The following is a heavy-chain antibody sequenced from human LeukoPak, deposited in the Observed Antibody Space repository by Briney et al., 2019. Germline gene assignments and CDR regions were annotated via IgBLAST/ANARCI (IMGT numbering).Heavy chain of an antibody. CDR2: ISYDGSNK. J-gene: IGHJ4*02. Sequence: GGSLRLSCAASGFTFSSYAMHWVRQAPGKGLEWVAVISYDGSNKYYADSVKGRFTISRDNSKNTLYLQMNSLRAEDTAVYYCARDGGELLRVSDYWGQGTLVTVPS. CDR3: ARDGGELLRVSDY. CDR1: GFTFSSYA. D-gene: IGHD1-26*01. V-gene: IGHV3-30-3*01.